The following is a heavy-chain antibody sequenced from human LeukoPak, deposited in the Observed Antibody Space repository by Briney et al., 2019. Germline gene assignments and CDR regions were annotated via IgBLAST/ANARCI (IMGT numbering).Heavy chain of an antibody. Sequence: GGSLRLSCAASGFTFSSYAMSWVRQAPGKGLEWVSAISGSGGSTYYADSVKGRFTISRDNSKNTLYLQMNSLRAEDTAVYYCAKDPQSYDSSGYLIGYYFDYWGQGTLVTVSS. CDR2: ISGSGGST. V-gene: IGHV3-23*01. D-gene: IGHD3-22*01. J-gene: IGHJ4*02. CDR3: AKDPQSYDSSGYLIGYYFDY. CDR1: GFTFSSYA.